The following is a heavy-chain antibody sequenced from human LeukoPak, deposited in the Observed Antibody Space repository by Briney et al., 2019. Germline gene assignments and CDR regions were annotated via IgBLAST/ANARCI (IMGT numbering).Heavy chain of an antibody. CDR2: ISGSGDNT. CDR1: GFTFSSYA. J-gene: IGHJ5*02. Sequence: GGSLRLSCAASGFTFSSYAMNWVRQAPGKGLEWISSISGSGDNTYYADSVKGRFTISRDNAKNSLSLQMNSLRAEDTAVYYCARPLMYYYGSETYFWFDPWGQGTLVTVSS. V-gene: IGHV3-23*01. D-gene: IGHD3-10*01. CDR3: ARPLMYYYGSETYFWFDP.